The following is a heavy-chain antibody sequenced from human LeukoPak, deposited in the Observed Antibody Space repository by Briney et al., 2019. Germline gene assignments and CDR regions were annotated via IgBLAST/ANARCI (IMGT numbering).Heavy chain of an antibody. D-gene: IGHD1-26*01. CDR2: INHSGST. CDR1: GGSFSGYY. J-gene: IGHJ4*02. CDR3: ARGQSIVGATGDF. V-gene: IGHV4-34*01. Sequence: SETLSLTCAVYGGSFSGYYWSWIRQPPGKGLEWIGEINHSGSTNYNPSLKSRVTISVDTSKNQFSLKLSSVTAADTAVYYCARGQSIVGATGDFWGQGTLVTVSS.